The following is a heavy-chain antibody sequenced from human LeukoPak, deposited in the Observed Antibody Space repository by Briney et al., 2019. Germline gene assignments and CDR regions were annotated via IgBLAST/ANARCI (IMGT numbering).Heavy chain of an antibody. CDR3: AKGGAATMRDGYNLYYYYIEV. D-gene: IGHD5-24*01. Sequence: PRGSLRLSCAASGNTFSSHAMSWVPQAPGKGLGWVSLISGSGGHTYYGDSVKGRFTISRDNSTNRLYLQMNSLRPEDTAVYYYAKGGAATMRDGYNLYYYYIEVGGRGTTVTVSS. CDR2: ISGSGGHT. CDR1: GNTFSSHA. V-gene: IGHV3-23*01. J-gene: IGHJ6*03.